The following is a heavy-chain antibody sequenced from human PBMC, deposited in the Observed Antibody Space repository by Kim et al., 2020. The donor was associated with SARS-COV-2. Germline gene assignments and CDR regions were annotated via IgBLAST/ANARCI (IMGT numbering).Heavy chain of an antibody. CDR1: GFTFSSHE. CDR2: ICSAARTI. J-gene: IGHJ6*04. Sequence: GGSLRLSCAASGFTFSSHEMNWVRQAPGKGLEWVSYICSAARTIHYADSVKGRFTISRDNAKNSLYLQMNSLRAEDTAISYCARGAVAGMADYYYGMDVWRKGTTVTVSS. V-gene: IGHV3-48*03. CDR3: ARGAVAGMADYYYGMDV. D-gene: IGHD6-19*01.